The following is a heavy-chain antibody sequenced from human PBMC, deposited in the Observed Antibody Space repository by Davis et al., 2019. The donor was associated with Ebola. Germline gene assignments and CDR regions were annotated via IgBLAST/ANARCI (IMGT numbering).Heavy chain of an antibody. D-gene: IGHD5-18*01. J-gene: IGHJ4*02. CDR3: ARHTAMVTDPFDY. Sequence: GSLRLSCTVSGGSISSSSYYWGWIRQPPGKGLEWIGSIYYSGSTYYNPSLKSRVTISVDTSKNQFSLKLSSVTAAETAVYYCARHTAMVTDPFDYWGQGTLVTVSS. CDR1: GGSISSSSYY. CDR2: IYYSGST. V-gene: IGHV4-39*01.